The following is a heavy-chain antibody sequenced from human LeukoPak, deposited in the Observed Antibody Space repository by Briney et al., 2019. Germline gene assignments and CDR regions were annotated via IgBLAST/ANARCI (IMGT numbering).Heavy chain of an antibody. CDR1: GFTFSTYS. V-gene: IGHV3-48*01. CDR2: ISSSSSTI. CDR3: ARDLWGKTAKFDY. Sequence: GGSLRLSCEDSGFTFSTYSMNWVRQAPGRGLEWVSYISSSSSTIYYADSVKGRFTISGDNAKNSLYLQMNSLRVEDTAVYYCARDLWGKTAKFDYWGQGTLVTVSS. J-gene: IGHJ4*02. D-gene: IGHD3-16*01.